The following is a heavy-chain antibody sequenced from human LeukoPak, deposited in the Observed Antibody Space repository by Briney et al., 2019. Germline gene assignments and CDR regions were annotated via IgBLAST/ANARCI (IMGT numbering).Heavy chain of an antibody. V-gene: IGHV3-21*01. J-gene: IGHJ4*02. Sequence: GGSLRLSCAASGFTFRTYTMNWVRQAPGKGLEWVSSIGGSSGFVFYADSVKGRFTNSRDNAKNSLYLQMNSLRVEDTAMYYCARVQGERRDYWGQGTLVTVSS. CDR3: ARVQGERRDY. CDR2: IGGSSGFV. D-gene: IGHD3-16*01. CDR1: GFTFRTYT.